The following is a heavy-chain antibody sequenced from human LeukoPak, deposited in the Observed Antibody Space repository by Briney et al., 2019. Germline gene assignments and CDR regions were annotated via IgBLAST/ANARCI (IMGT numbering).Heavy chain of an antibody. Sequence: SETLSLTCTVSGGFLSSSSYSWGWTRQPPGMGLEWIGSIYYSGITYYNPSLKSRVTISVDTSKSQFSLKLSSVTAADTAVYYCASRDCSGGSCHSEDYWGQGTLVTVSS. V-gene: IGHV4-39*07. CDR2: IYYSGIT. D-gene: IGHD2-15*01. CDR3: ASRDCSGGSCHSEDY. CDR1: GGFLSSSSYS. J-gene: IGHJ4*02.